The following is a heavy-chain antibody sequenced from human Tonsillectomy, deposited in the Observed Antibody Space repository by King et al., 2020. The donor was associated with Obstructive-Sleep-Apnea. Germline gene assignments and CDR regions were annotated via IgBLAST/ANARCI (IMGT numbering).Heavy chain of an antibody. D-gene: IGHD2-21*01. Sequence: QLQLQESGPGLVKPSETLSLTCTVSGDSISTSYYWTCIRQPPGKGLEWIGSIYYSGSTYYNPSLKSRVTISVDTSKNQFSLKLSSFTAADTAVYYCARGPSLGEENDYWGQGTLVTVSS. V-gene: IGHV4-39*07. CDR2: IYYSGST. CDR1: GDSISTSYY. J-gene: IGHJ4*02. CDR3: ARGPSLGEENDY.